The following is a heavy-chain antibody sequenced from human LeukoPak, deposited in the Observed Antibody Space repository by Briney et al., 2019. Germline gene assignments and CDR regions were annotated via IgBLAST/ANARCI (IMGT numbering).Heavy chain of an antibody. CDR1: GCAISSYY. V-gene: IGHV4-59*08. J-gene: IGHJ3*02. CDR3: ARKSSRWGAFDI. Sequence: PSETLSLTCTVSGCAISSYYGSWIRQPPGKGLEWVGNIYYSGSTNYSRSLKSRANISVDTSKNQFCLELSSVTAADTAMYYCARKSSRWGAFDIWGEGTMVTV. D-gene: IGHD6-13*01. CDR2: IYYSGST.